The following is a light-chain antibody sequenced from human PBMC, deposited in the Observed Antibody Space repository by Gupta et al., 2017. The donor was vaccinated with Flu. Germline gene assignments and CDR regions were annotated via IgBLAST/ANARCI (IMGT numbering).Light chain of an antibody. V-gene: IGKV3-11*01. CDR2: DAA. J-gene: IGKJ4*01. CDR3: QQRDNWRGLT. CDR1: KSIRIY. Sequence: LVSTPSPATVSLPPGERATLPCRASKSIRIYLGWSQQKPGHAPRPLIYDAAKRATGIPARLSGSGSGTGFTLTMSSLEPEDCAVYYCQQRDNWRGLTFGGGTKVEI.